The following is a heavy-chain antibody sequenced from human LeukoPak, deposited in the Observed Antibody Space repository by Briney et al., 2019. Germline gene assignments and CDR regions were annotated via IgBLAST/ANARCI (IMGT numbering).Heavy chain of an antibody. J-gene: IGHJ4*02. CDR1: GGSISSGDYY. V-gene: IGHV4-30-4*01. CDR3: ASVPLGYCSGGSCYGFDY. Sequence: SETLSLTCTVSGGSISSGDYYWSWIRQPPGKGLEWIGYIYYSGSTYYNPSLKSRVTISVDTSKNQFSVKLSSVTAADTAVYYCASVPLGYCSGGSCYGFDYWGQGTLVTVSS. CDR2: IYYSGST. D-gene: IGHD2-15*01.